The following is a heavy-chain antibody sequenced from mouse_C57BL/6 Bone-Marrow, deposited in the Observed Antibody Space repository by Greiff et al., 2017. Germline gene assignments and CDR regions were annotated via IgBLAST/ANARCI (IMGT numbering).Heavy chain of an antibody. D-gene: IGHD1-1*01. Sequence: EVQLVESGGDLVKPGGSLKLSCAASGFTFSSYGMSWVRQTPDKRLEWVATISSGGSYTYYPDSVKGRFTISRDNAKNTLYLQMSSLKSEDTAKYYCAWFYGSVFDYWGQGTTLTVSS. CDR2: ISSGGSYT. CDR1: GFTFSSYG. CDR3: AWFYGSVFDY. J-gene: IGHJ2*01. V-gene: IGHV5-6*01.